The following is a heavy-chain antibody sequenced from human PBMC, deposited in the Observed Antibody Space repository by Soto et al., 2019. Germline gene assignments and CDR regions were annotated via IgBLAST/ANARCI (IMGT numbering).Heavy chain of an antibody. J-gene: IGHJ4*02. V-gene: IGHV3-23*01. D-gene: IGHD4-17*01. CDR2: ISASGGST. CDR3: AKASLTDYGDYFDY. CDR1: GFTFSSYA. Sequence: GGSLRLSCAASGFTFSSYAMSWVRQAPGKGLEWVSGISASGGSTFYADSVKGRFTISRDNSRNMLFLQMNSLRAEDTAMYYCAKASLTDYGDYFDYWGQGTLVTVSS.